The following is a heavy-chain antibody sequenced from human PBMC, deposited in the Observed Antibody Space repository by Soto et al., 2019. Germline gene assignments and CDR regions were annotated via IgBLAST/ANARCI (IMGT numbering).Heavy chain of an antibody. V-gene: IGHV3-73*02. J-gene: IGHJ6*02. CDR2: IRGTADNDAT. D-gene: IGHD2-2*01. Sequence: EVQLVESGGGLVQPGGSLKLSCAASGFTLSGSAIPWVRQAFGQGLEWVGHIRGTADNDATLYSASTKGRFTISRDDSQNTAFLQVNSLKTEDTAVYYCTRGWTAAMPYRMYVWGQGTTVTVSS. CDR1: GFTLSGSA. CDR3: TRGWTAAMPYRMYV.